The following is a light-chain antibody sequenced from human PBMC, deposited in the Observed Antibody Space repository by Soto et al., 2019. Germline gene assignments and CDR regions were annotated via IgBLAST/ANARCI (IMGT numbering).Light chain of an antibody. V-gene: IGLV2-14*01. J-gene: IGLJ1*01. CDR3: SSYTSSSTGV. CDR2: EVT. Sequence: QAVVTQPASVSGSPGQSITISCTGTSSDVGGYNYVSWYQQHPGEVPKLLIYEVTNRPSGVSNRFFGSKSGNTASLTISGLQGEDEADYYCSSYTSSSTGVFGTGTQLTVL. CDR1: SSDVGGYNY.